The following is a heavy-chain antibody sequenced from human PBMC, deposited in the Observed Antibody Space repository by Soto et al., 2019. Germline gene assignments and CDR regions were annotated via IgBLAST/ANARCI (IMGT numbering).Heavy chain of an antibody. CDR1: GYTFTKFH. D-gene: IGHD5-18*01. V-gene: IGHV1-3*01. CDR2: INAGDGNT. J-gene: IGHJ4*02. Sequence: ASVKVSCKASGYTFTKFHIHWVRQAPGQGLEWMGWINAGDGNTRDSQKFQGRVTITRDTSASTAYMELSSLRSEDTAVYYCAEDVDTAMVSHYWGQGTLVTVSS. CDR3: AEDVDTAMVSHY.